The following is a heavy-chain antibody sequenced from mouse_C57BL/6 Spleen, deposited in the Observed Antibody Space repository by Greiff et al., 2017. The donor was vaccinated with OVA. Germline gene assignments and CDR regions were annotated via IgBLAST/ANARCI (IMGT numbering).Heavy chain of an antibody. Sequence: VQLQQSGAELVKPGASVKLSCKASGYTFTEYTIHWVKQRSGQGLEWIGWFYPGSGSTKYNEKFKDKATLTADKSSSTVYMELSRLTSEDSAVYFGARHEDPIYYYGSRGYFDYWGQGTTLTVSS. D-gene: IGHD1-1*01. J-gene: IGHJ2*01. V-gene: IGHV1-62-2*01. CDR3: ARHEDPIYYYGSRGYFDY. CDR2: FYPGSGST. CDR1: GYTFTEYT.